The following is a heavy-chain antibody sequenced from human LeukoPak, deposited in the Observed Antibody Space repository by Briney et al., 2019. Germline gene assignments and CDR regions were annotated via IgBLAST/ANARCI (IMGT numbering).Heavy chain of an antibody. CDR1: GGSFSSYA. J-gene: IGHJ1*01. V-gene: IGHV1-69*13. CDR3: ARGGNVIEYFQH. CDR2: IIPIFGTA. D-gene: IGHD2-8*01. Sequence: GASVKVSCKASGGSFSSYAISWVRQAPGQGLEWMGGIIPIFGTANYAQKFQGRVTITADESTSTAYMELSSLRSEDTAVYYCARGGNVIEYFQHWGQGTLVTVSS.